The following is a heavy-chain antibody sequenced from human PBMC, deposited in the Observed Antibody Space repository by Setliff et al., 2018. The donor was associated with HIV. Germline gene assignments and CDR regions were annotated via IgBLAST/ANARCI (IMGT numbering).Heavy chain of an antibody. Sequence: SETLSLTCTVPGGSISSGSYYWSWIRQPAGKGLEWIGHIHTSGSTKYNPSLKSRVTISADTSKNQFSLNLSSVTAAETAVYYCARVGYHGSGRYSFDYWGQGTLVTVS. CDR1: GGSISSGSYY. V-gene: IGHV4-61*09. J-gene: IGHJ4*02. CDR2: IHTSGST. D-gene: IGHD3-10*01. CDR3: ARVGYHGSGRYSFDY.